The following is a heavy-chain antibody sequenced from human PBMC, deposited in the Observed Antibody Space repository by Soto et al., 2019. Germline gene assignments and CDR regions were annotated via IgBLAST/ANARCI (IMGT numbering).Heavy chain of an antibody. D-gene: IGHD5-18*01. CDR1: GGSISSYY. CDR2: IYYSGST. J-gene: IGHJ4*02. CDR3: ASGGYSYGYGNYYFEY. V-gene: IGHV4-59*01. Sequence: PSETLSLTCTVSGGSISSYYWSWIRQPPGKGLEWIGYIYYSGSTNYNPSLKSRVTISVDTSKNQFSLKLSSVTAADTAVYYCASGGYSYGYGNYYFEYWGQGTLVTVSS.